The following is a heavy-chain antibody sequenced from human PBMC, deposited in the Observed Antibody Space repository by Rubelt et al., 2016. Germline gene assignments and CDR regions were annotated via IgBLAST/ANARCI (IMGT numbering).Heavy chain of an antibody. J-gene: IGHJ4*02. CDR3: TRDRGQLLIDY. CDR2: VSYSGRT. V-gene: IGHV4-39*07. CDR1: GGSIRSSGYY. Sequence: QLQLQESGPGLLKPSETLSLICTVSGGSIRSSGYYWGWIRQPPGKGLEWIGSVSYSGRTYYNPSLKSRVTVSSDTSKNHFSREVRSGTAADTALYYCTRDRGQLLIDYWGQGTQVTVSS. D-gene: IGHD3-10*01.